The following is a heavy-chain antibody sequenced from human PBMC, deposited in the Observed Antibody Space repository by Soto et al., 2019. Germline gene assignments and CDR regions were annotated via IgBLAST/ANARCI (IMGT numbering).Heavy chain of an antibody. V-gene: IGHV3-30-3*01. Sequence: SLRLSCAASGFTFSSYAMHWVRQAPGKGLEWVAVISYDGSNKYYADSVKGRFTISRDNSKNTLYLQMNSLRAEDTAVYYCARDLAVAVTDAFDIWGQGTMVTVSS. CDR3: ARDLAVAVTDAFDI. J-gene: IGHJ3*02. D-gene: IGHD6-19*01. CDR2: ISYDGSNK. CDR1: GFTFSSYA.